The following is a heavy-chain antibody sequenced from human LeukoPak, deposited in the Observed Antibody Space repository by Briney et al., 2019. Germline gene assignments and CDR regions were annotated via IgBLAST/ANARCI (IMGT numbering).Heavy chain of an antibody. Sequence: ASVKVSCKASGYTFTSYAMHWVRQAPGQRLEWMGWINAGNGNTKYSQKFQGRVTITRDTSASTAYMELSSLRSEDTAVYYCARSMVRGVIITRGYFDHWGQGTLVTVSS. CDR2: INAGNGNT. CDR1: GYTFTSYA. D-gene: IGHD3-10*01. CDR3: ARSMVRGVIITRGYFDH. J-gene: IGHJ4*02. V-gene: IGHV1-3*01.